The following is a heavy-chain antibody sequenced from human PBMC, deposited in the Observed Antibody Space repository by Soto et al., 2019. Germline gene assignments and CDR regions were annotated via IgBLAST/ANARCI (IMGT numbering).Heavy chain of an antibody. CDR1: GNTVPNYA. J-gene: IGHJ4*02. Sequence: ASVKVSCKASGNTVPNYAIHWVRQAPGQRLEWMGWINGGNGNTYYSERFQGRVTFTRDTSAGTVYMQLSSLTSEDTAVYYCARDDSGFSGSHYIHYFNYWGQGALVTVSS. V-gene: IGHV1-3*01. CDR2: INGGNGNT. CDR3: ARDDSGFSGSHYIHYFNY. D-gene: IGHD1-26*01.